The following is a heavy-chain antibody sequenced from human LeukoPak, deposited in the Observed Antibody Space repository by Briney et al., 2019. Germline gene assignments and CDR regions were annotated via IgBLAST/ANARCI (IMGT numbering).Heavy chain of an antibody. CDR1: GFTFDDYG. Sequence: GGSLRLSCAASGFTFDDYGMSWVRQAPGKGLEWVSGINWNGGSTGYADSVKGRFTISRDNAKNSLYLQMNSLGAEDTALYYCAREQLVDYNYYYMDVWGKGTTVTVSS. D-gene: IGHD6-6*01. V-gene: IGHV3-20*04. J-gene: IGHJ6*03. CDR2: INWNGGST. CDR3: AREQLVDYNYYYMDV.